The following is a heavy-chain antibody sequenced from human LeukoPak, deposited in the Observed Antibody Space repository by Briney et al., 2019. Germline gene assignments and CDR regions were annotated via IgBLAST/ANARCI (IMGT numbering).Heavy chain of an antibody. V-gene: IGHV5-51*01. J-gene: IGHJ5*02. CDR2: IYPGDSDT. CDR3: ARLGSGSINWFDP. Sequence: GESLKMSCKWSGYSLTSYWIGWVRQMPGKGLEWMGIIYPGDSDTRYSPSCQGQVTISADKSINTAYLQWSSLRASDTAIYYCARLGSGSINWFDPWGQGTLVTVSS. D-gene: IGHD3-10*01. CDR1: GYSLTSYW.